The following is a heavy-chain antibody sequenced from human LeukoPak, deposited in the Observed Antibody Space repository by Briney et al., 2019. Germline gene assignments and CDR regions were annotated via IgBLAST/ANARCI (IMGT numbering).Heavy chain of an antibody. Sequence: PGGSLRLSCAASGFTFSSYWMSWVRRAPGNGLEWVANIKQDGSEKYYVDSVKGRFTISRDNAKNSLYLQMNSLRAEDTAVYYCARVDIPRDRGFWSSYFFCWGQGTLVTVSS. CDR1: GFTFSSYW. D-gene: IGHD3-3*01. CDR2: IKQDGSEK. V-gene: IGHV3-7*03. J-gene: IGHJ4*02. CDR3: ARVDIPRDRGFWSSYFFC.